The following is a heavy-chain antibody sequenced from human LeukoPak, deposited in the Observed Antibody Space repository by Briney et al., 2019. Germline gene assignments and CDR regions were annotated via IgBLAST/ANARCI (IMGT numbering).Heavy chain of an antibody. CDR2: IYRSGTT. V-gene: IGHV4-38-2*01. D-gene: IGHD6-13*01. J-gene: IGHJ6*03. Sequence: PPETLSLTCAVSGYSISSGYYWDWIRQPPGKGLEGIGSIYRSGTTYYNVSLKSRVTISVDTSKNQFSLKLSSVTAADAAVYYCARQDGASAGVIYMDVWGKGTTVTVSS. CDR1: GYSISSGYY. CDR3: ARQDGASAGVIYMDV.